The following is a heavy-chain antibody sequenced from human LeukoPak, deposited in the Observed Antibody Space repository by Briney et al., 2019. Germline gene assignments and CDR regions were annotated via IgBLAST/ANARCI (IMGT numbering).Heavy chain of an antibody. CDR3: ARDPGRWSDGFDI. CDR1: GFTFSSYW. D-gene: IGHD6-13*01. CDR2: IKQDGSEK. Sequence: AGSLRLSCAASGFTFSSYWMSWLGQAPGKELEGVANIKQDGSEKYYVDSVKGRFTISRDNAKNSLYLQMNSLRAEDTAVYYCARDPGRWSDGFDIWGQGTMVTVSS. J-gene: IGHJ3*02. V-gene: IGHV3-7*03.